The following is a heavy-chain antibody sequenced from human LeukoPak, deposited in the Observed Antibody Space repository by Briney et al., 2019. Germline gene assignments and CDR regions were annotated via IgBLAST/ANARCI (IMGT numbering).Heavy chain of an antibody. CDR3: ARDGPYCSSTSCYGLDAFDI. V-gene: IGHV3-48*01. D-gene: IGHD2-2*01. J-gene: IGHJ3*02. CDR1: GFTFSSYS. Sequence: GSLRLSCAASGFTFSSYSMNWVRQAPGKGLEWVSYISSSSTTIYYADSVKGRFTISRDNAKNSLYLQMNSLRAEDTAVYYCARDGPYCSSTSCYGLDAFDIWGQGTMVTVSS. CDR2: ISSSSTTI.